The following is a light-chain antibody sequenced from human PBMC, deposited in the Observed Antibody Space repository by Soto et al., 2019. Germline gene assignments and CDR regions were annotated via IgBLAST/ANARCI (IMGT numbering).Light chain of an antibody. J-gene: IGKJ5*01. CDR2: GAS. CDR3: QQYNNWQT. Sequence: EIVLTQSPGTLSLSPGERATLSCRASQSVSSNLAWYQQKLGQAPRLLIYGASTRATDIPARFSGSGSGTEFTLTISSLQSEDFAVYYCQQYNNWQTFGQGTRLEIK. V-gene: IGKV3-15*01. CDR1: QSVSSN.